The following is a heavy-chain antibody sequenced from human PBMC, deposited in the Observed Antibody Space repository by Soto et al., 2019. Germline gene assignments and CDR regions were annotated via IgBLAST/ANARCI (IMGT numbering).Heavy chain of an antibody. J-gene: IGHJ4*02. D-gene: IGHD6-19*01. V-gene: IGHV4-4*02. CDR1: GGSISSSNW. CDR2: IYTSGST. Sequence: QVQLQESGPGLVKPSGTLSLTCAVSGGSISSSNWWSWVRQPPGKGLEWIGRIYTSGSTNYNPSLKSRVTMSVDTSKNQFSLKLSSVTAADTAVYYCAREDSSGWTADYFDYWGQGTLVTVSS. CDR3: AREDSSGWTADYFDY.